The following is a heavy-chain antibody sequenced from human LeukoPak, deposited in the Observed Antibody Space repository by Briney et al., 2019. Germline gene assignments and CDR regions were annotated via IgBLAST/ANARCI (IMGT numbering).Heavy chain of an antibody. Sequence: SETLSLTCAVYGGSFSGYYWSWIRRPPGKGLEWIGEINHSGSTNYNPSLKSRVTISVDTSKNQFSLKLSSVTAADTAVYYCARGPSLYCSSTSCYGRWFDPWGQGTLVTVSS. CDR2: INHSGST. V-gene: IGHV4-34*01. CDR1: GGSFSGYY. D-gene: IGHD2-2*01. J-gene: IGHJ5*02. CDR3: ARGPSLYCSSTSCYGRWFDP.